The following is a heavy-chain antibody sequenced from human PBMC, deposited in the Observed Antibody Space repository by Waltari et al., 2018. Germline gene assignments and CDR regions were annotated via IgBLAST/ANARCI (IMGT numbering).Heavy chain of an antibody. CDR2: IRSRTKGDAT. J-gene: IGHJ4*02. V-gene: IGHV3-73*01. D-gene: IGHD7-27*01. Sequence: EVQLVDSGGALVQPGGSLKLPCATSGLIFSDFAIHWVRQASGKGPEWVGRIRSRTKGDATAYSPSVEGRFTISRDDSKNAVYLQMNSLNTDDTAVYYCIRPFELGIDWGQGTLVTVSS. CDR3: IRPFELGID. CDR1: GLIFSDFA.